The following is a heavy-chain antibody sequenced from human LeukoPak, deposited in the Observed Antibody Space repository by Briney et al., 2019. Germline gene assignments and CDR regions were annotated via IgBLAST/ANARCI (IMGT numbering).Heavy chain of an antibody. J-gene: IGHJ4*02. CDR1: GGSFSGYY. D-gene: IGHD3-22*01. CDR2: INHSGST. CDR3: ASADYYDSSGYYSSFNY. Sequence: SETLSLTCAVYGGSFSGYYWSWIRQPPGKGLEWIGEINHSGSTNYNPSLKSRVTISVDTSKNQFSLKLSSVTAADTAVYYCASADYYDSSGYYSSFNYWGQGTLVTVSS. V-gene: IGHV4-34*01.